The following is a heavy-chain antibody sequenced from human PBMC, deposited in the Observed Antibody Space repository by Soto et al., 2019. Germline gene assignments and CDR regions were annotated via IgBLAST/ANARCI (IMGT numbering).Heavy chain of an antibody. J-gene: IGHJ4*02. CDR2: ITYDGSFQ. D-gene: IGHD1-7*01. CDR3: AKDRVGGTFYTPLAF. V-gene: IGHV3-30*18. CDR1: GFSLSRYG. Sequence: PGGSLRLSCTASGFSLSRYGMHWVRQAPGKGLEWVAVITYDGSFQYYADSVKGRFTISRDNSKNTLSLHLNTLKPEDTAVYHCAKDRVGGTFYTPLAFWGQGTLVTVSS.